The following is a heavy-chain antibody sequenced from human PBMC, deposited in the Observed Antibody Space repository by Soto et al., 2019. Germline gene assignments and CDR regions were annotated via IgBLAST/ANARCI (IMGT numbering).Heavy chain of an antibody. CDR2: IGAARDP. CDR3: ARAYTGRLPRRADYYYAMDV. D-gene: IGHD2-2*02. Sequence: GGSLRLSCAPSGFTFSNFDMHWVSQVPGKGLEWVSAIGAARDPYYLGSVKGRFTISRENAKNSVYLQMNDLRAGDSAVYYCARAYTGRLPRRADYYYAMDVWGQGTTVTVSS. V-gene: IGHV3-13*05. J-gene: IGHJ6*02. CDR1: GFTFSNFD.